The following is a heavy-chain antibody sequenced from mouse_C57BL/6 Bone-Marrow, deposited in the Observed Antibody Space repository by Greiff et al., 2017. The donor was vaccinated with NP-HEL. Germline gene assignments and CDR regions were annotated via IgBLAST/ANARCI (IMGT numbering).Heavy chain of an antibody. V-gene: IGHV5-4*01. CDR1: GFTFSSYA. Sequence: EVQLVESGGGLVKPGGSLKLSCAASGFTFSSYAMSWVRQTPEKRLEWVATISDGGSYTYYPDNVKGRFTISRDNAKNNLYLQMSHLKSEDTAMYYCAREITTVVGDYFDYWGQGTTLTVSS. J-gene: IGHJ2*01. CDR3: AREITTVVGDYFDY. CDR2: ISDGGSYT. D-gene: IGHD1-1*01.